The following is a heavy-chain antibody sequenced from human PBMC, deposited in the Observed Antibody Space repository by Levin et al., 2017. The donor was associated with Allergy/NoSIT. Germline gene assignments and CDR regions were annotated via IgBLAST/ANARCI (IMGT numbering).Heavy chain of an antibody. CDR3: ARDQVNDSGGMDG. Sequence: SETLSLTCTVSGDSIRSYCWGWIRQPAGKGLEWIGRIFPSGSTNYNPSLKSRVTMTVDTSKNQFSLKLSSVTAADTAVYYCARDQVNDSGGMDGWGQGTTVTVSS. D-gene: IGHD3-22*01. CDR1: GDSIRSYC. CDR2: IFPSGST. J-gene: IGHJ6*02. V-gene: IGHV4-4*07.